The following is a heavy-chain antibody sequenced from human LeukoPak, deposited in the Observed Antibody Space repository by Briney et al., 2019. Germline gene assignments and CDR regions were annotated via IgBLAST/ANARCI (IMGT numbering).Heavy chain of an antibody. CDR2: INPNSGGT. CDR3: ARNLNDYNSRNRMSAFDI. D-gene: IGHD5-24*01. CDR1: GYTFTGYY. Sequence: ASVKVSCKASGYTFTGYYMHWVRQAPGQGLEWMGWINPNSGGTNYAQKFQGRVTMTRDTSISTAYMELSRLRSDDTAVYYCARNLNDYNSRNRMSAFDIWGQGTMVTVSS. J-gene: IGHJ3*02. V-gene: IGHV1-2*02.